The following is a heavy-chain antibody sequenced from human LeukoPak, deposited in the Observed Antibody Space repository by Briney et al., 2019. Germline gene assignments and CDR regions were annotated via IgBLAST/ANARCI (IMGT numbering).Heavy chain of an antibody. CDR3: ARDRAVKARIGGMDV. J-gene: IGHJ6*02. V-gene: IGHV3-21*06. CDR2: ISESSSHT. CDR1: GFTFSGYS. D-gene: IGHD5-24*01. Sequence: PGGSLTLSCEASGFTFSGYSMNWVRQAPGKGLEWVSYISESSSHTYNADSVKGRFTISRDNAKNSLYLQMNSLRVEDTGIYYCARDRAVKARIGGMDVWGQGTTVIVSS.